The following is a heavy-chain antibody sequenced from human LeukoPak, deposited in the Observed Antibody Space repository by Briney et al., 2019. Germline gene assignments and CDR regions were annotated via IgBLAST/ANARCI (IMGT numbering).Heavy chain of an antibody. D-gene: IGHD2-15*01. V-gene: IGHV4-59*01. J-gene: IGHJ4*02. CDR3: ARETAAGYFDS. CDR2: IYYIGTT. CDR1: GGSINSYY. Sequence: SETLSLTCTVSGGSINSYYWSWIRQPPGKGLEWIGNIYYIGTTNHNPSLKSRVTISVDLSKNQFSLKLRSVTAADTAVYYCARETAAGYFDSWGQGTLVTVSS.